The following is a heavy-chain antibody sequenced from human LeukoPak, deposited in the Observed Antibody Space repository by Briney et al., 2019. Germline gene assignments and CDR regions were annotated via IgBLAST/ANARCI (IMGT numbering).Heavy chain of an antibody. V-gene: IGHV4-61*09. CDR3: ARCTSTSCYNFDY. J-gene: IGHJ4*02. D-gene: IGHD2-2*02. CDR1: GGSINSGSYH. Sequence: SETLSLTFTVSGGSINSGSYHWNWIRQSAGKGLEWIGHIYTTGSTNCNPSLKSRVTISLDTSKNQFSLKLNSVTAADTAVYYCARCTSTSCYNFDYWGQGTLVTVSS. CDR2: IYTTGST.